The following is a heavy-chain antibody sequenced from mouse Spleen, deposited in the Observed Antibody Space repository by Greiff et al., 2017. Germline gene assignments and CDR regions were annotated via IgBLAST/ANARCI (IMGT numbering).Heavy chain of an antibody. D-gene: IGHD2-3*01. CDR3: ARNYHGYYADYAMDY. Sequence: QVQLKESGPGLVQPSQSLSITCTVSGFSLTSYGVHWVRQSPGKGLEWLGVIWSGGSTDYNAAFISRLSISKDNSKSQVFFKMNSLQADDTAIYYCARNYHGYYADYAMDYWGQGTSVTVSS. CDR2: IWSGGST. J-gene: IGHJ4*01. V-gene: IGHV2-2*01. CDR1: GFSLTSYG.